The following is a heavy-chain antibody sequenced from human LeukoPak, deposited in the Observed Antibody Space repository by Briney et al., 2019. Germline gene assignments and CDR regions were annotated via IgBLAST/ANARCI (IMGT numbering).Heavy chain of an antibody. CDR1: GGSISNTNFY. CDR3: ARQVPGPYNYYGMDV. J-gene: IGHJ6*02. Sequence: PSETLSLTCIVSGGSISNTNFYWAWIRQPPGKGLEWIGNIYYAGITSYNPSLKSRVTIPVDTSKSQFSLRLTSVTAADTAVYYCARQVPGPYNYYGMDVWGQGTTVTVSS. CDR2: IYYAGIT. V-gene: IGHV4-39*01.